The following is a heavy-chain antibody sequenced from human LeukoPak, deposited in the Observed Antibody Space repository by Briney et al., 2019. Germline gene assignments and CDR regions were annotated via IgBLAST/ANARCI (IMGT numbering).Heavy chain of an antibody. J-gene: IGHJ6*03. V-gene: IGHV1-8*01. D-gene: IGHD3/OR15-3a*01. CDR1: GYTFTSYD. CDR3: ARALSWTTESYYYMDV. Sequence: ASVKVSCKASGYTFTSYDINWVRQATGQGLEWMGWMNPSSGNTGYAQKFQGRVIMTKNTSITTAYMDLSSLKPEDTAVYFCARALSWTTESYYYMDVWGKGTTVTVSS. CDR2: MNPSSGNT.